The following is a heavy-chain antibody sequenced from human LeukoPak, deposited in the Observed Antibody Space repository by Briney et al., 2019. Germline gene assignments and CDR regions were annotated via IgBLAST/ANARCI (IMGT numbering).Heavy chain of an antibody. J-gene: IGHJ4*02. Sequence: SETLSLTCAVYGGSFSGYNWSWIRQPPGKGLEWIGEINHSGSTNYNPSLTSRSTISVDTSKNQFSLKLSSVTAADTAVYYCARVQDNTGEDIILMGSYYFDFWGQGTLVTVSS. V-gene: IGHV4-34*01. CDR1: GGSFSGYN. D-gene: IGHD2-8*01. CDR3: ARVQDNTGEDIILMGSYYFDF. CDR2: INHSGST.